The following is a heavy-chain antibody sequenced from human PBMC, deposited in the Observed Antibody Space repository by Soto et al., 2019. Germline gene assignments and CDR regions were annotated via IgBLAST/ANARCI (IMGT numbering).Heavy chain of an antibody. Sequence: EVQLLESGGGLVQPGGSLRLSCAATGFTFSSYGMIWVRQAPGKGLEWVSAISGSGGSTHYADSVKGRFTISRDNSKNTLYLQMTRLRADATAVYYCAPQVDTVANVPPYSWGQGTMVTVSS. J-gene: IGHJ4*02. V-gene: IGHV3-23*01. CDR2: ISGSGGST. D-gene: IGHD4-17*01. CDR3: APQVDTVANVPPYS. CDR1: GFTFSSYG.